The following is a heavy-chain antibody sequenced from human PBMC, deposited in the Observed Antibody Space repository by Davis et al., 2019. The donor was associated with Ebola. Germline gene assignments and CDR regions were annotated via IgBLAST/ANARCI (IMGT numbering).Heavy chain of an antibody. CDR3: ARTVAGCFDY. Sequence: PSETLSLTCAVYGGSFSGYYWSWIRQPPGKGLEWIGEINHSGSTNYNPSLKSRVTISVDTSKNQFSLKLSSVTAADTAVYYCARTVAGCFDYWGQGTLVTVSS. CDR1: GGSFSGYY. J-gene: IGHJ4*02. V-gene: IGHV4-34*01. D-gene: IGHD6-19*01. CDR2: INHSGST.